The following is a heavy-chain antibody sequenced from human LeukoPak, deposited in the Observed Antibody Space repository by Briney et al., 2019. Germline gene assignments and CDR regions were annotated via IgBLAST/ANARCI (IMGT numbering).Heavy chain of an antibody. J-gene: IGHJ6*02. Sequence: SVKVSCKASGGTFSSYAISWVRQAPGQGLEWMGGIIPIFGTANYAQKFQGRVTITADESTSTAYMELSSLRSEDTAGYYCARAEYSSGWGYYYGMDVWGQGTTVTVSS. CDR3: ARAEYSSGWGYYYGMDV. CDR2: IIPIFGTA. CDR1: GGTFSSYA. D-gene: IGHD6-19*01. V-gene: IGHV1-69*01.